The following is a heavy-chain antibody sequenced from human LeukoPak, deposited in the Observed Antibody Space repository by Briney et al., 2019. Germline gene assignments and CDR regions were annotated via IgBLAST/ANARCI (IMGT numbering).Heavy chain of an antibody. J-gene: IGHJ4*02. D-gene: IGHD5-18*01. Sequence: VASVKVSCKASGGTFSSYAISWVRQAPGQGLEWMGGIIPIFGTANYAQKFQGRVTITTDESTSTAYMELSSLRSEDTAVYYCAREGNSSPENYFDYWGQGTLVTVSS. V-gene: IGHV1-69*05. CDR2: IIPIFGTA. CDR3: AREGNSSPENYFDY. CDR1: GGTFSSYA.